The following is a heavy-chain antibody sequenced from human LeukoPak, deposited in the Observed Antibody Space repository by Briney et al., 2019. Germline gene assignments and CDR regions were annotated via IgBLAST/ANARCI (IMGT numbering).Heavy chain of an antibody. CDR2: ISFDESNK. D-gene: IGHD1-1*01. J-gene: IGHJ4*02. CDR3: ARAGGQLVHGFGYFEY. CDR1: GFKFRSYG. V-gene: IGHV3-30*03. Sequence: GGSLRLSCAASGFKFRSYGMHWVRQAPGKGLEWVALISFDESNKYYLDSVKGRFTISRDNSKNTLYLQMSSLRTEDTAVYYCARAGGQLVHGFGYFEYWGQGTLVTVSS.